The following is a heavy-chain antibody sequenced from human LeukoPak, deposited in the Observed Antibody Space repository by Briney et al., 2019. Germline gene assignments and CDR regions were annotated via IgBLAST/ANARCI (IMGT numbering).Heavy chain of an antibody. CDR2: ISYDGSNK. CDR3: AKDRLTYYYDSSGYYYEGGFDY. J-gene: IGHJ4*02. V-gene: IGHV3-30*04. CDR1: GFTFSSYA. Sequence: GGSLRLSCAASGFTFSSYAMHWVRQAPGKGLEWVAVISYDGSNKYYADSVKGRFTISRDNSKNTLYPQMNSLRAEDTAVYYCAKDRLTYYYDSSGYYYEGGFDYWGQGTLVTVSS. D-gene: IGHD3-22*01.